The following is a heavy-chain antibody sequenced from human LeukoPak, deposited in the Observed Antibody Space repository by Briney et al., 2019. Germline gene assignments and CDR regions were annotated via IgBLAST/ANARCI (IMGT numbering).Heavy chain of an antibody. Sequence: AGSLRLSCAASGFTFSSYCMHWVRQAPGKGLEWVGVIWYDGSNKYYADSVKGRFTISRDNSKNTLYLQMNSLRAEETAVYYCARDFYGGGYSYGSYYYYGMDVWGKGTTVTVSS. V-gene: IGHV3-33*01. J-gene: IGHJ6*04. CDR2: IWYDGSNK. D-gene: IGHD5-18*01. CDR3: ARDFYGGGYSYGSYYYYGMDV. CDR1: GFTFSSYC.